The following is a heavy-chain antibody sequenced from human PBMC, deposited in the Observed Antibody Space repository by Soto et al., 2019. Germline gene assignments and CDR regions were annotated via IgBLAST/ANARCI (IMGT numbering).Heavy chain of an antibody. J-gene: IGHJ4*02. CDR3: ASDPQYYDFWSGYSDY. CDR2: ISYDGSNK. D-gene: IGHD3-3*01. CDR1: GFTFSSYG. V-gene: IGHV3-30*03. Sequence: GGSLRLSCAASGFTFSSYGMHWVRQAPGKGLEWVAVISYDGSNKYYADSVKGRFTISRDNSKNTLYLQMNSLRGEDTAVYYCASDPQYYDFWSGYSDYWGQGTLVTVSS.